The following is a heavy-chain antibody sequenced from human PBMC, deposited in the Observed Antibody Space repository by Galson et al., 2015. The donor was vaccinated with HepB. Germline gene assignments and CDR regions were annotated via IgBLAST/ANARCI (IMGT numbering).Heavy chain of an antibody. CDR2: IIPIFGTA. V-gene: IGHV1-69*13. CDR3: ARGPIAAAQSAFDI. D-gene: IGHD6-13*01. J-gene: IGHJ3*02. CDR1: GGTFSSYA. Sequence: SVKVSCKASGGTFSSYAISWVRQAPGQGLEWMGGIIPIFGTANYAQKFQGRVTITADEPTSTAYMELSSLRSEDTAVYYCARGPIAAAQSAFDIWGQGTMVTVSS.